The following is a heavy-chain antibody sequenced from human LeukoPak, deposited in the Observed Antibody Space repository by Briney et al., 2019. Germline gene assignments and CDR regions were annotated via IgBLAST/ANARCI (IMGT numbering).Heavy chain of an antibody. CDR2: ISSSGSTV. CDR3: ARDLQEWSTGDAFDI. J-gene: IGHJ3*02. Sequence: PGGSLRLSCEASGVIFTNYEMNCVRQAPGKGLEWGSDISSSGSTVNYADSVKGRFTMSRDNAKNSVYLQMNSLRAEDTAVYYCARDLQEWSTGDAFDIWGQGAMVTVSS. V-gene: IGHV3-48*03. CDR1: GVIFTNYE. D-gene: IGHD3-3*01.